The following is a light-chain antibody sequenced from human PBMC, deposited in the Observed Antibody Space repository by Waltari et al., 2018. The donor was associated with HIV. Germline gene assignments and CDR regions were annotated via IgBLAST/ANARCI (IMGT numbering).Light chain of an antibody. CDR3: CSYAGSYDFDVV. CDR2: DVT. J-gene: IGLJ2*01. V-gene: IGLV2-11*01. Sequence: QSALTQPRSVSGSLGQSVTISCPVISSHVGGYNYVSGYQQHPGKAPKLLIFDVTKRPSGVPDRFSGSKSGDTASLTISGLQSEDEADYYCCSYAGSYDFDVVFGGGTNLTVL. CDR1: SSHVGGYNY.